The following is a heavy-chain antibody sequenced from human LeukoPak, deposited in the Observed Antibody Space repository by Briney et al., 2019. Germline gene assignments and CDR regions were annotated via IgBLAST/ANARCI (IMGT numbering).Heavy chain of an antibody. Sequence: PSETLSLTCAVYGGSFSGYYWSWIRQPPGKGLEWIGYIYYSGSTYYNPSLKSRVTMAVDTSKNQFSLKLSSVTAADTAVYYCATIVAAAARGFFDYWVQGTLVTVSS. V-gene: IGHV4-59*04. J-gene: IGHJ4*02. CDR2: IYYSGST. CDR3: ATIVAAAARGFFDY. CDR1: GGSFSGYY. D-gene: IGHD6-13*01.